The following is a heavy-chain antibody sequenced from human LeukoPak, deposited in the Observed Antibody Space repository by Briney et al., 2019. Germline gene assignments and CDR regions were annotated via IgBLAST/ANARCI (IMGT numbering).Heavy chain of an antibody. CDR3: AIETTNYYYDSSGRIDY. CDR1: GFTFSSYA. J-gene: IGHJ4*02. CDR2: ISYDGSNK. V-gene: IGHV3-30-3*01. D-gene: IGHD3-22*01. Sequence: GSSLRLSCAASGFTFSSYAMHGVRQAPGKGLEWVAVISYDGSNKYYADSVKGRYTISRDNSKNTLYLQMNSLRAEDTAVYYCAIETTNYYYDSSGRIDYWGQGTLVTVSS.